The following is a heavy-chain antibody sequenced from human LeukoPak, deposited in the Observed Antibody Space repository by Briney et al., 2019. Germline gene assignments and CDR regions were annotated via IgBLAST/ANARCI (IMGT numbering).Heavy chain of an antibody. CDR2: IYYSGTT. CDR3: ARREGADDLWSRADAFDI. CDR1: GGSISSYY. J-gene: IGHJ3*02. V-gene: IGHV4-59*01. Sequence: SETLSLTCTVSGGSISSYYWSWIRQPPGKGLEWIGYIYYSGTTNYNPSLKSRVTISVDTSKNQFSLKLSSVTAPDTAVYDCARREGADDLWSRADAFDIWGQGTMVTVSS. D-gene: IGHD3-3*01.